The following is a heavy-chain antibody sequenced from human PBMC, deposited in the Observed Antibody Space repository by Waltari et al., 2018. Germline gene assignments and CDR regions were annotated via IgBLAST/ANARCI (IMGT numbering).Heavy chain of an antibody. CDR1: GYTFTAHH. D-gene: IGHD1-1*01. CDR2: INPNSGDT. V-gene: IGHV1-2*02. J-gene: IGHJ6*03. Sequence: GAEVKEPGASVKVSCKASGYTFTAHHIHWMRQAPGQGLEWMGWINPNSGDTNNAQKFEGSVTMTRDTSISTAYMELSRLRSDDTAMYYCARDREATYNVYYYYMDVWGKGTTVTVSS. CDR3: ARDREATYNVYYYYMDV.